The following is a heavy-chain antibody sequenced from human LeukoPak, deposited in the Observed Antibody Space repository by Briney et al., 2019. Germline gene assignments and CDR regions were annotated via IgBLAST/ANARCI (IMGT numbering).Heavy chain of an antibody. J-gene: IGHJ4*02. CDR2: ISGSVGST. Sequence: GGSLTLFCAASGFTFSRYAVSCVRRPPGRGLEGVSTISGSVGSTYYADSVKGRFTISRDNSKNTLYLQMNSLRAEDTAVYYFAKGYSYGYSDYWGQGTLVTVSS. CDR1: GFTFSRYA. V-gene: IGHV3-23*01. CDR3: AKGYSYGYSDY. D-gene: IGHD5-18*01.